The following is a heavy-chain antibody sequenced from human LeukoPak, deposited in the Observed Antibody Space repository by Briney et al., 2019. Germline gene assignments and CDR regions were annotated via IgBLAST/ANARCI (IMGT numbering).Heavy chain of an antibody. V-gene: IGHV1-24*01. Sequence: ASVKVSCKVSGYTLTELSMHWVRQAPGKGLEWMGGFVPEDGETIYAQKFQGRVTMTEDTSTDTAYMELSSLRSEDTAVYYCATATLDYGGNFYAFDIWGQGTMVTVSS. CDR2: FVPEDGET. J-gene: IGHJ3*02. CDR1: GYTLTELS. D-gene: IGHD4-23*01. CDR3: ATATLDYGGNFYAFDI.